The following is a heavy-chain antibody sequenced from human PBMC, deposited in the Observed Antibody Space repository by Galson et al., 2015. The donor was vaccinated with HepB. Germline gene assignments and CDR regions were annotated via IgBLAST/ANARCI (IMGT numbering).Heavy chain of an antibody. V-gene: IGHV3-30-3*01. CDR3: ARYYDFWSASHAFDI. Sequence: SLRLSCAASGFTFSSYAMHWVRQAPGKGLEWVAVISYDGSNKYYADSVKGRFTISRDSSKNTLYLQMNSLRAEDTAVYYCARYYDFWSASHAFDIWGQGTMVTVSS. CDR2: ISYDGSNK. D-gene: IGHD3-3*01. J-gene: IGHJ3*02. CDR1: GFTFSSYA.